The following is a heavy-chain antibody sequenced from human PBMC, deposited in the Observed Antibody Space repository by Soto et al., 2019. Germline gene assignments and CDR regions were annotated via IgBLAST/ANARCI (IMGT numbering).Heavy chain of an antibody. Sequence: QVQLVQSGAEVKKPGSSVKVSCKASGGTFSSYTISWVRQAPGQGLEWMGRIIPILGIANYAQKFQGRFTITADKSTSTAYMELRSLRSEDTAVYYCATNCGGDCYMPPLFEYWGQGTLVTVSS. CDR3: ATNCGGDCYMPPLFEY. D-gene: IGHD2-21*01. J-gene: IGHJ4*02. CDR1: GGTFSSYT. V-gene: IGHV1-69*02. CDR2: IIPILGIA.